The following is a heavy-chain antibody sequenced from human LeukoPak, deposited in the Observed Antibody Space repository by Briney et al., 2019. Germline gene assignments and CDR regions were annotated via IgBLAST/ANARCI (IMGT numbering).Heavy chain of an antibody. CDR1: GGSFSGYY. CDR2: INHSGST. D-gene: IGHD1/OR15-1a*01. J-gene: IGHJ5*02. CDR3: GRHEGYNWNTIGECDP. V-gene: IGHV4-34*01. Sequence: PSETLSLTCAVYGGSFSGYYWSWFRQPPGKGLEWIGEINHSGSTNYNPSLKSRVTISVDTSKNQFSLKLSSVTAADTAVYYCGRHEGYNWNTIGECDPWGQGTLVTVSS.